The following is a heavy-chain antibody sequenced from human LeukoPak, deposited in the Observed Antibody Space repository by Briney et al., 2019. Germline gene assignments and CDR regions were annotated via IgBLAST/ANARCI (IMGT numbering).Heavy chain of an antibody. CDR3: ARGSETYYDFWSGSSFDY. CDR2: INPNNGAT. J-gene: IGHJ4*02. V-gene: IGHV1-2*02. CDR1: GYSFTGYY. D-gene: IGHD3-3*01. Sequence: VSVKVSCKASGYSFTGYYIHWVRQAPGQGLDWMGWINPNNGATKYAQKFQGRVTMTRDTSISRAYMELTRLRSDDTAVYYCARGSETYYDFWSGSSFDYWGQGTLVTVSS.